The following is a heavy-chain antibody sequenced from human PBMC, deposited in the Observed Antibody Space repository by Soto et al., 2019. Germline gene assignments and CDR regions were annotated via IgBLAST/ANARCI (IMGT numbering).Heavy chain of an antibody. CDR3: AKDGASGSYPPYYYFGMDV. V-gene: IGHV3-23*01. CDR1: GFTFSSYA. J-gene: IGHJ6*02. Sequence: LRLSCAASGFTFSSYAMSWVRQAPGKGLEWVSSISGSGGNAYYADAVKGRFSISRDNSKNTLRLQMNSLRADDTAVYYCAKDGASGSYPPYYYFGMDVWGQGTTVTVSS. D-gene: IGHD1-26*01. CDR2: ISGSGGNA.